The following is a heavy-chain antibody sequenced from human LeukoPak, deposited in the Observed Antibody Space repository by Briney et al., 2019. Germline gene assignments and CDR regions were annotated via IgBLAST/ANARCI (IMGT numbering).Heavy chain of an antibody. J-gene: IGHJ4*02. V-gene: IGHV3-30*18. Sequence: GGSLRLSCAASGFTFSSYGMHRVRQAPGKGLEWVAVISYDGSNKYYADSVKGRFTISRDNSKNTLYLQMNSLRAEDTAVYYCAKEGMSSCPDYWGQGTLVTVSS. D-gene: IGHD6-13*01. CDR1: GFTFSSYG. CDR3: AKEGMSSCPDY. CDR2: ISYDGSNK.